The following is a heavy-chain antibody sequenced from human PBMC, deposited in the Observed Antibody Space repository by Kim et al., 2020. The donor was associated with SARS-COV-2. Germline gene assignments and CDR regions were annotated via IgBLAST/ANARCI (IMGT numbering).Heavy chain of an antibody. CDR2: IYYSGST. J-gene: IGHJ3*02. Sequence: SETLSLTCTVSGGSISSSSYYWGWIRQPPGKGLEWIGSIYYSGSTYYNPSLKSRVTISVDTSKNQFSLKLSSVTAADTAVYYCARLRSTTGTADAFDIWGQGTMVTVSS. D-gene: IGHD1-1*01. V-gene: IGHV4-39*01. CDR3: ARLRSTTGTADAFDI. CDR1: GGSISSSSYY.